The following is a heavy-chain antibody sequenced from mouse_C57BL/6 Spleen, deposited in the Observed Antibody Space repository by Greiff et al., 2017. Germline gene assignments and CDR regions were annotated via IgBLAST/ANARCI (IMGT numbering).Heavy chain of an antibody. V-gene: IGHV1-18*01. CDR3: AREDAMDY. J-gene: IGHJ4*01. CDR1: GYTFTDYN. Sequence: EVQLQQSGPELVKPGASVKISCKASGYTFTDYNMDWVKQSHGKSLEWIGDINPNNGGTIYNQKFKGKATLTVDKSSSTAYMELRSLTSEDTAVYYCAREDAMDYWGQGTSVTVSS. CDR2: INPNNGGT.